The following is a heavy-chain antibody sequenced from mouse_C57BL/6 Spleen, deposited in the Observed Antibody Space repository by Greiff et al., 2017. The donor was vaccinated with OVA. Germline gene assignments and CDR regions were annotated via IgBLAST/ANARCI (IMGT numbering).Heavy chain of an antibody. CDR1: GYTFTDYY. D-gene: IGHD1-1*01. V-gene: IGHV1-26*01. Sequence: VQLQQSGPELVKPGASVKISCKASGYTFTDYYMNWVKQSHGKSLEWIGDINPNNGGTSYNQKFKGKATLTVDKSSSTAYMELRSLTSEDSAVYYCARPYYYGSSLDDWGQGTTLTVSS. J-gene: IGHJ2*01. CDR2: INPNNGGT. CDR3: ARPYYYGSSLDD.